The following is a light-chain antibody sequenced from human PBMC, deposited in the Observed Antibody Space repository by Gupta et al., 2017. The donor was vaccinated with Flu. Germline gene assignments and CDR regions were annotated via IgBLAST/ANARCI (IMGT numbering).Light chain of an antibody. Sequence: PTSLSACIGDRVTITCRASQSIATYLNWYQQKPGKAPKLLIYAASRLQSGVPSRFSGGGSGTDFTLTISPLRLEDFATYYCQQCESNPQTFGHGTKVDF. J-gene: IGKJ3*01. V-gene: IGKV1-39*01. CDR2: AAS. CDR1: QSIATY. CDR3: QQCESNPQT.